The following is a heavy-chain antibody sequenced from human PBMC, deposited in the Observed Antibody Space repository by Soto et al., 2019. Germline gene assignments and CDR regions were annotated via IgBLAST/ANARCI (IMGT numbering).Heavy chain of an antibody. Sequence: SETLSLTCAVSGGSISSNNWWSWVRQPPGKGLEWIGEIYHSGSTNYNPSFKSRVAMSVDKSKNQFSLNLNSVTAADTALYYCARDKITGLFDYWGQGTLVTVSS. CDR1: GGSISSNNW. J-gene: IGHJ4*02. D-gene: IGHD2-8*02. CDR2: IYHSGST. CDR3: ARDKITGLFDY. V-gene: IGHV4-4*02.